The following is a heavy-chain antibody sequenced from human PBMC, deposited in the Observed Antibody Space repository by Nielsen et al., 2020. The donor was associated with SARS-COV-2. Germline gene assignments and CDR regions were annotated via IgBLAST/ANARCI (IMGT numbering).Heavy chain of an antibody. CDR3: ARDLVVGATTWYYMDV. V-gene: IGHV1-3*01. Sequence: VKVSCKASGYTFTTYAVHWVRQAPGQRLEWMGWINAGNGNTKYSQKFQGRVTITRDTSASTAYMELSSLRSEDTAVYYCARDLVVGATTWYYMDVWGKGTTVTVSS. CDR2: INAGNGNT. J-gene: IGHJ6*03. D-gene: IGHD1-26*01. CDR1: GYTFTTYA.